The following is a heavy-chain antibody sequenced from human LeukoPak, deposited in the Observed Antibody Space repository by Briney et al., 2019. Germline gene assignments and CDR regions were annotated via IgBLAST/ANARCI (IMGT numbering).Heavy chain of an antibody. D-gene: IGHD4-23*01. CDR3: ARVGRDYGGNRFSDY. J-gene: IGHJ4*02. Sequence: GASVKVSCKASGYTFTSSGVGWVRQAPGQGLEWMGWISAYNGDINYAQKFQGRVTMTTDTSTSTAYMELRSLRSDDTAIYYCARVGRDYGGNRFSDYWGQGTLVTVSS. V-gene: IGHV1-18*01. CDR1: GYTFTSSG. CDR2: ISAYNGDI.